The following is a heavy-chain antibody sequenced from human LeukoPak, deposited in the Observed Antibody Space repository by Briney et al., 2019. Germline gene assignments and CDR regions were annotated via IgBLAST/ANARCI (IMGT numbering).Heavy chain of an antibody. Sequence: GGSLRLSCAASGFTFNSYIMNWVRQAPGKGLEWVSSISGFGGSTYYADSVKGRFTISRDNSKNTLYLQMNSLRAEDTAVYYCARAISSGWHVSWFDPWGQGTLVTVSS. V-gene: IGHV3-23*01. CDR3: ARAISSGWHVSWFDP. CDR1: GFTFNSYI. CDR2: ISGFGGST. J-gene: IGHJ5*02. D-gene: IGHD6-19*01.